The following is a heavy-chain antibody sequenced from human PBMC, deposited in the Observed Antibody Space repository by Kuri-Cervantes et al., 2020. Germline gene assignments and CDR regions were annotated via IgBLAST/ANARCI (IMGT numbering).Heavy chain of an antibody. V-gene: IGHV3-33*01. CDR2: IWYDGSNK. J-gene: IGHJ4*02. CDR3: GRGGGYPSF. CDR1: GFTFSSYG. Sequence: LTCAASGFTFSSYGMHWVRQAPGKGLEWVAVIWYDGSNKYYADSVKGRFTISRDNSKNTLYLQMNSLRAEDTAVYYCGRGGGYPSFWGQGTLVTSPQ. D-gene: IGHD6-25*01.